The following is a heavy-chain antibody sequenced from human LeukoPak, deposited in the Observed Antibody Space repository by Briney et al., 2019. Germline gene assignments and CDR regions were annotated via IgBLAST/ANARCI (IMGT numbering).Heavy chain of an antibody. Sequence: VASVKVSCKASGGTFSSYAISWVRQAPGQGLEWMGRIIPILGIANYAQKFQGRVTITADKSTSTAYMELSSLRSEDTAVYYCAKDGRGAGPDYWGQGTLVTVSS. CDR1: GGTFSSYA. CDR3: AKDGRGAGPDY. CDR2: IIPILGIA. J-gene: IGHJ4*02. V-gene: IGHV1-69*04. D-gene: IGHD3-10*01.